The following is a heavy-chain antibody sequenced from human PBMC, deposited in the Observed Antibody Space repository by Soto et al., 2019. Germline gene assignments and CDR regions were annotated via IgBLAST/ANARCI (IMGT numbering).Heavy chain of an antibody. CDR2: IYYSGST. V-gene: IGHV4-31*03. CDR3: ARGEFTPGAFDI. Sequence: SETLSLTCTVSGGSISSGGYYWSWIRQHPGKGLEWIGYIYYSGSTYYNPSLKSRVTISVDTSKNQFSLKLSFVTAADTVVYYCARGEFTPGAFDIWGQGTMVTVSS. D-gene: IGHD3-16*01. J-gene: IGHJ3*02. CDR1: GGSISSGGYY.